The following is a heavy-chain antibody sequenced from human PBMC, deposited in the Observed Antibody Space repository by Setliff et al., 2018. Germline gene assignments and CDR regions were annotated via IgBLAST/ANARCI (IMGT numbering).Heavy chain of an antibody. Sequence: PSETLSLTCAVSGVSINILTWLRWIRQPPWTGLEWTVSIHHSGSAYYNRSINSRVTMSVDTSKNHFSLNLPSVPAADTAVYYCARPSCTGWPSPSYYFDYWGQGTQVTVSS. CDR2: IHHSGSA. J-gene: IGHJ4*02. CDR1: GVSINILTW. CDR3: ARPSCTGWPSPSYYFDY. D-gene: IGHD6-19*01. V-gene: IGHV4-39*02.